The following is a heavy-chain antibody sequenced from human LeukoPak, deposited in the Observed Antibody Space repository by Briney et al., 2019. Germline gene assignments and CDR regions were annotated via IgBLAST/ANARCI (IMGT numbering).Heavy chain of an antibody. V-gene: IGHV1-69*04. J-gene: IGHJ4*02. D-gene: IGHD3-22*01. CDR3: ATTNDGGGYQWGDFFDF. CDR1: GGTSNSHA. Sequence: EASVTVSCTASGGTSNSHAISWVRQAPGQGLEWMGRIIPNLGTTNRAQNFQDRVTLTADKSTNTAYMELTSLTSDDTAVYYCATTNDGGGYQWGDFFDFWGQGTLVTVSS. CDR2: IIPNLGTT.